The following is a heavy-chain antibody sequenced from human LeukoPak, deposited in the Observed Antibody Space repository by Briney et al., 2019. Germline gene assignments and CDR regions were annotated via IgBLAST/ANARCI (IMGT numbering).Heavy chain of an antibody. CDR3: ARDRKYTYGYYFDY. CDR2: VSSSGNII. V-gene: IGHV3-48*03. J-gene: IGHJ4*02. CDR1: GFSFSSYE. Sequence: GGSLRLSCVASGFSFSSYEMNWARQAPGKGLEWVSYVSSSGNIIYYADSVKGRFTISRDNAKNSLYLQMNSLRVEDTAVYYCARDRKYTYGYYFDYWGQGALVTVSS. D-gene: IGHD5-18*01.